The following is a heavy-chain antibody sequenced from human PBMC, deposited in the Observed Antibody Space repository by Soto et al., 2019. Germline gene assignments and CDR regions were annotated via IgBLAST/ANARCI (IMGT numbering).Heavy chain of an antibody. V-gene: IGHV3-23*01. J-gene: IGHJ4*02. CDR1: GFTFSSYA. CDR3: AKGDWAAADTCYFDS. CDR2: ISGSGGST. D-gene: IGHD2-2*01. Sequence: GGSLRLSCAASGFTFSSYAMSWVRQAPGKGLEWVSVISGSGGSTYYTDSVKGRFTISRDNSKNTLYLQMNSLRAEDTAVFYCAKGDWAAADTCYFDSWGQGTLVTVSS.